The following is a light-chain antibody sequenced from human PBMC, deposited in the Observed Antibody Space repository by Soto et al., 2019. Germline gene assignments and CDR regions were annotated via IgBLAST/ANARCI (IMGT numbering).Light chain of an antibody. CDR3: QHYGSSPFT. CDR2: GVS. Sequence: EIVLTQSPGTLSLSPGERATLSCRASQSVSSSYLAWYQQKPGQAPRLLVYGVSSRATGIPDRFSGSGSGTDLTLTISRVEPEDFAVYYCQHYGSSPFTFGPGTRVDIK. CDR1: QSVSSSY. J-gene: IGKJ3*01. V-gene: IGKV3-20*01.